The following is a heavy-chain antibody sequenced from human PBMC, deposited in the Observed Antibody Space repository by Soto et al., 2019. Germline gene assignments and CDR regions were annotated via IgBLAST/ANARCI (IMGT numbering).Heavy chain of an antibody. Sequence: QITLKESGPTLVKPTQTLTLTCTFSGFSLTTDRVGVGWIRQPPGEALEWLAVIYWDDSKTYRPSLESRLTITKETSKSQAALTTTNMDSLDTATYYCAHAYGGRSLYWGQGTLVTVSS. CDR1: GFSLTTDRVG. CDR3: AHAYGGRSLY. D-gene: IGHD1-26*01. CDR2: IYWDDSK. J-gene: IGHJ4*02. V-gene: IGHV2-5*02.